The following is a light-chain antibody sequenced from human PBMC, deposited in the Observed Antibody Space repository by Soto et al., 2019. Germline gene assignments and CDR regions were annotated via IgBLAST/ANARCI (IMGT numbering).Light chain of an antibody. CDR1: QSISSTH. CDR2: GAS. J-gene: IGKJ5*01. CDR3: QKYGSSPPIT. Sequence: EIVLTQSPDTLSLSPGERATLSCRASQSISSTHLVWYQQKPGQAPRLLIYGASSRATGIPDRFSGSGSGTDFTLTISSLEPEDFAVYYCQKYGSSPPITFGQGTRLEIK. V-gene: IGKV3-20*01.